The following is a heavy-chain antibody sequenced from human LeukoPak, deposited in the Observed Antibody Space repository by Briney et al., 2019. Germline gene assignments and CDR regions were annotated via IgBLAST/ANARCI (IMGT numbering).Heavy chain of an antibody. V-gene: IGHV3-33*06. CDR1: GFTFSTYG. J-gene: IGHJ6*02. D-gene: IGHD6-19*01. CDR3: AKKVAGGSATYGMDV. Sequence: PGRSLRLSCAASGFTFSTYGMHWVRQAPGKGLEWGALIWFDGSKRYYGDSLKGRFTVSRDNSKNTLYLQMNSLRAEDTAVYYCAKKVAGGSATYGMDVWGQGTTVTVSS. CDR2: IWFDGSKR.